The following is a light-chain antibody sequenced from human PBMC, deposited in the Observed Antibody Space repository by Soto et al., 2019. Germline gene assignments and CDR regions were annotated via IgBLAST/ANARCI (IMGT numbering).Light chain of an antibody. CDR1: QGISSY. CDR2: AAS. V-gene: IGKV1-8*01. CDR3: QRYYSYPQT. Sequence: AIRMTQSPSSFSASTGDRVTITCRARQGISSYLAWYQQKPGKAPKLLIYAASTLQSGVPSRFSGSGSGTDFTLAIRCLQSEDFATYYCQRYYSYPQTFGQGTKVEIK. J-gene: IGKJ1*01.